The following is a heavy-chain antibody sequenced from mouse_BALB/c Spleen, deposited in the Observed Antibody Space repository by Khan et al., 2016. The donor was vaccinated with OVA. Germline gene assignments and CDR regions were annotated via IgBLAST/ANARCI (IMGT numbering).Heavy chain of an antibody. V-gene: IGHV3-6*02. CDR1: GYSITSGYY. J-gene: IGHJ3*01. CDR2: ISYDGSN. D-gene: IGHD2-1*01. Sequence: EVQLQESGPGLVKPSQSLSLTCSVTGYSITSGYYWSWIRQFPGNRLEWMGYISYDGSNNYNPSLKNRIPITRDTSKKQFFLKLNSVTTEDTATYYCARKAYGKGAYWGQGTLVTVSA. CDR3: ARKAYGKGAY.